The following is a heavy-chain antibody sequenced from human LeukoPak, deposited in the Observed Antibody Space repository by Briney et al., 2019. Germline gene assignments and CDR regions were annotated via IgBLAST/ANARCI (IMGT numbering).Heavy chain of an antibody. Sequence: SETLSLTCTVSGGSISSYYWSWIRQPAGKGLERIGRIYTSGSTNYNPSLKSRVTMSVDTSKNQFSLKLSSVTAADTAVYYCARLSCGGDCSTGYFDYWGQGTLVTVSS. D-gene: IGHD2-21*02. CDR1: GGSISSYY. J-gene: IGHJ4*02. CDR3: ARLSCGGDCSTGYFDY. CDR2: IYTSGST. V-gene: IGHV4-4*07.